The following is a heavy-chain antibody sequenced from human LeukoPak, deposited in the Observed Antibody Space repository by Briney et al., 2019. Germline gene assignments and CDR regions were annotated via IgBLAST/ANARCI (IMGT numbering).Heavy chain of an antibody. CDR2: ISGSGGST. D-gene: IGHD5-12*01. CDR3: AKAMWLRFGAFDI. J-gene: IGHJ3*02. Sequence: PGGSLRLSCAASGFTFSSYTMSWVRQAPGKGLEWVSAISGSGGSTYYADSVKGRFTISRDNSKNTLYLQMNSLRAEDTAVYYCAKAMWLRFGAFDIWGQGTMVTVSS. V-gene: IGHV3-23*01. CDR1: GFTFSSYT.